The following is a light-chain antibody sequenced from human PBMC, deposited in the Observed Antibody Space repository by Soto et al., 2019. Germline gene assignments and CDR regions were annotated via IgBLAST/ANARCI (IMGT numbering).Light chain of an antibody. Sequence: RVLTQSPGTLSLSPGERATLSCRASQSVSSNLLAWYQHKPGRAPRLLIYGASNRPAGIPDKFSGSGSGTDFPLTISSLEPEDFAVYYCQQYGNSPYTFGQGTKLEIK. CDR2: GAS. CDR1: QSVSSNL. CDR3: QQYGNSPYT. J-gene: IGKJ2*01. V-gene: IGKV3-20*01.